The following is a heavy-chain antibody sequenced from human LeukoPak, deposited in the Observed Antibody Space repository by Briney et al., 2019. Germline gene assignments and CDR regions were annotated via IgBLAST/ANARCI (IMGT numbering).Heavy chain of an antibody. D-gene: IGHD3-10*01. V-gene: IGHV4-34*01. CDR3: ARGPGGSGSYYKFRWFDP. J-gene: IGHJ5*02. Sequence: SETLSLTCAVYGGSFSGYYWSWIRQPPGKGLEWIGEINHSGTTNYNPSLKSRATISVDTSKNQFSLKLSSVTAADTAVYYCARGPGGSGSYYKFRWFDPWGQGTLVTVSS. CDR2: INHSGTT. CDR1: GGSFSGYY.